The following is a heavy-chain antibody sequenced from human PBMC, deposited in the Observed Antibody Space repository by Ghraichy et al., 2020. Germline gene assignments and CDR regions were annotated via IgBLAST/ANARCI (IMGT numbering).Heavy chain of an antibody. CDR1: GFTFSNAW. CDR3: TTDRGGWYDYYYMDV. J-gene: IGHJ6*03. Sequence: GGSLRLSCAASGFTFSNAWMSWVRQAPGKGLEWVGRIKSKTDGGTTDYAAPVKGRFTISRDDSKNTLYLQMNSLKTEDTAVYYCTTDRGGWYDYYYMDVWGKGTTVTVSS. D-gene: IGHD6-19*01. V-gene: IGHV3-15*01. CDR2: IKSKTDGGTT.